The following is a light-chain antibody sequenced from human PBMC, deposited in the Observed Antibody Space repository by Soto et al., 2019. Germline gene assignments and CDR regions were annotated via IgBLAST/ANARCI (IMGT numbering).Light chain of an antibody. J-gene: IGLJ2*01. CDR2: DVS. CDR3: SSYPSSETHVL. Sequence: QSALTQPASVSGSPGQSITISCTGTSSDVGYYNSVSWYQLHPGKVPKLIIYDVSSRPSGVSNRFSGFKSGNTASLTISGLQAEDEADYYCSSYPSSETHVLFGGGTKLTVL. CDR1: SSDVGYYNS. V-gene: IGLV2-14*03.